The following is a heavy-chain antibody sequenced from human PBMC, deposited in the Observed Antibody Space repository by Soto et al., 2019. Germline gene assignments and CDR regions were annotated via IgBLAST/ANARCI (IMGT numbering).Heavy chain of an antibody. CDR1: GGSFSGCY. V-gene: IGHV4-34*01. CDR3: ARGQIKGGAAHGDGMDV. CDR2: INHSGST. D-gene: IGHD1-26*01. J-gene: IGHJ6*02. Sequence: SETLSLTCAVYGGSFSGCYRSWIRQPPGKGLEWIGEINHSGSTNYNPSLKSRVTISVDTSKNQFSLKLSSVTAADTAVYYCARGQIKGGAAHGDGMDVWSQGTTVT.